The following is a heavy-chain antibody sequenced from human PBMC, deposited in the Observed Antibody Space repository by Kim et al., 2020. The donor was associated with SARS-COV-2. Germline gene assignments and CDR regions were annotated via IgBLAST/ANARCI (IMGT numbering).Heavy chain of an antibody. V-gene: IGHV3-23*01. D-gene: IGHD6-25*01. J-gene: IGHJ4*02. CDR1: GFTFSRYD. Sequence: GGSLRLSCAASGFTFSRYDMSWVRQVAGGGLEWVSGFDATGAGTFYADAVKGRFTISRDNSRDTLYLQMTSLRADDSAIYYCAKGRGEHSEWGRGPLGT. CDR2: FDATGAGT. CDR3: AKGRGEHSE.